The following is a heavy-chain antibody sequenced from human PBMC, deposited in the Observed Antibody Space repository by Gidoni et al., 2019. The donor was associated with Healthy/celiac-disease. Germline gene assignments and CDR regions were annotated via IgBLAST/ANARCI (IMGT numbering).Heavy chain of an antibody. CDR3: FPFDY. J-gene: IGHJ4*02. Sequence: EVQLLESGGGLVQPGGSLRLSCAASGFTFSSYAMSWVRQAPGKGLEWVSAISGSGGSTYYADSVKGRFTISRDNSKNTAVYYCAKTPNTYYYGSGSFPFDYWGQGTLVTVSS. CDR1: GFTFSSYA. V-gene: IGHV3-23*01. D-gene: IGHD3-10*01. CDR2: ISGSGGST.